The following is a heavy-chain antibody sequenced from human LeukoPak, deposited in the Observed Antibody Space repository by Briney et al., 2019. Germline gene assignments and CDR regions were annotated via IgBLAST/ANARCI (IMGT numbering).Heavy chain of an antibody. CDR3: AKMSGHPVMAYRIGS. V-gene: IGHV3-23*01. CDR1: GFTFSSYA. CDR2: MTGNGATS. J-gene: IGHJ4*02. Sequence: GGSLRLSCAASGFTFSSYAMAWVRQAPGKGLEWVSSMTGNGATSWYAGSVRGRFTISRDNSKSTLYLQMNNLRPDDTAVYYCAKMSGHPVMAYRIGSWGQGTLVIVSS. D-gene: IGHD1-14*01.